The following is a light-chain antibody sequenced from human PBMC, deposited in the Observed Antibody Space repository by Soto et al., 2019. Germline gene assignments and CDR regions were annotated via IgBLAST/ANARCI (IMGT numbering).Light chain of an antibody. V-gene: IGLV2-14*03. CDR3: SSFTDSRTEV. CDR2: DVS. CDR1: TNDVGGYNY. Sequence: QSALTQPASVSGSPGQSITISCTGTTNDVGGYNYVSWYQHHPGKAPKLMIYDVSVRPSGVSNRFSGSKSGNTASLTISGLQAEDEADYYCSSFTDSRTEVFGGGTQLTV. J-gene: IGLJ2*01.